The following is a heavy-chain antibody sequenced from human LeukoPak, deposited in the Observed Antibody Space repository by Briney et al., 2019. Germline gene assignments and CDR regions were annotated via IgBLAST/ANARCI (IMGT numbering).Heavy chain of an antibody. V-gene: IGHV1-69*05. CDR3: ARDLDCSSTSCYSEP. J-gene: IGHJ5*02. CDR1: GGTFSSYA. CDR2: IIPIFGTA. Sequence: SVKVSCKASGGTFSSYAISWVRQAPGQGLEWMGRIIPIFGTANYAQKFQGRVTITTDESTSTAYMELSSLRSEDTAVYYCARDLDCSSTSCYSEPWGQGTLVTVSS. D-gene: IGHD2-2*01.